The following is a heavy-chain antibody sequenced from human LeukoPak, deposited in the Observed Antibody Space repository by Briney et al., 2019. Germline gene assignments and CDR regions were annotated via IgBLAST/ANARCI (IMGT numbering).Heavy chain of an antibody. CDR1: GYSISSSNW. Sequence: SDTLSLTCAVSGYSISSSNWWGWIRQPPGKGLGLIGYSYYSGSTYYNPSLKGRVTMSIDTSTNQISLKLSSVTAVDTVVYYWARYDILTGLQGGFFYYWGEGNLVTVSS. CDR3: ARYDILTGLQGGFFYY. J-gene: IGHJ4*02. D-gene: IGHD3-9*01. V-gene: IGHV4-28*01. CDR2: SYYSGST.